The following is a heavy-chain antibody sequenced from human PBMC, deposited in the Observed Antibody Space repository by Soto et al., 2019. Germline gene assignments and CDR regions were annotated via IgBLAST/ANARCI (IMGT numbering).Heavy chain of an antibody. Sequence: QVQLVQSGAEVKKPGASVKVSCKASGYTFTSYGISWVRQAPGQGLEWMGWISAYNGNTTYAQKLQGRVTMTTDTSTSTAYMELRSLRSDDAAVYYCARHSVVVPAAIRERYYYYYGMDVWGQGTTVTVSS. J-gene: IGHJ6*02. CDR3: ARHSVVVPAAIRERYYYYYGMDV. V-gene: IGHV1-18*01. CDR2: ISAYNGNT. CDR1: GYTFTSYG. D-gene: IGHD2-2*01.